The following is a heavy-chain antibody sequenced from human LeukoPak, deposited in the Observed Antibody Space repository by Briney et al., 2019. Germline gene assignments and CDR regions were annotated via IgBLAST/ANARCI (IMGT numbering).Heavy chain of an antibody. CDR1: GYSFTTYW. CDR3: ARRSLAGFFDY. CDR2: IYPGDSDT. J-gene: IGHJ4*02. Sequence: GESLKISCKGSGYSFTTYWIGWVRQLPGKGLEWMGIIYPGDSDTKYSPSFQGQVTISVDKSISTAYLQWSSLKASDTAMYYCARRSLAGFFDYWGQGTLVTVSS. D-gene: IGHD6-19*01. V-gene: IGHV5-51*01.